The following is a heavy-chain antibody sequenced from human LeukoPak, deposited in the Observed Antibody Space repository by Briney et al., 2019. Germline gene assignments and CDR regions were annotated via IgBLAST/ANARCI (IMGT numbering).Heavy chain of an antibody. D-gene: IGHD2-2*01. Sequence: PSETLSLTCAVYGGSFSGYYWSWIRQPPGKGLEWIGEINHSGSTNYNPSLKSRVTISVDTSKNQFSLKLSSVTAADTAVYYYARGSPVVPVDWGQGTLVTVSS. CDR1: GGSFSGYY. V-gene: IGHV4-34*01. J-gene: IGHJ4*02. CDR3: ARGSPVVPVD. CDR2: INHSGST.